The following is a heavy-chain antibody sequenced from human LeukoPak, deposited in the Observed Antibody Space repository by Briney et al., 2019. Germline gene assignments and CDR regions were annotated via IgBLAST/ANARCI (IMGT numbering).Heavy chain of an antibody. V-gene: IGHV1-69*13. CDR1: GGTFSSYA. J-gene: IGHJ5*02. CDR2: IIPIFGTA. D-gene: IGHD3-22*01. Sequence: ASVKVSCKASGGTFSSYAISWVRQAPGQGLEWMGGIIPIFGTANYAQKFQGRVTITADESTSTAYMELSSLRSEDTAVYYCARVRDSSGLSRFDPWGQGTQVTVSS. CDR3: ARVRDSSGLSRFDP.